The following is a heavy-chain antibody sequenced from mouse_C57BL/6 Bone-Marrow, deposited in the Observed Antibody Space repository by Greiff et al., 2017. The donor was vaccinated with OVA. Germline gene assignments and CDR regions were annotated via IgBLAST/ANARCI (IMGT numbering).Heavy chain of an antibody. CDR1: GYSITSGYY. D-gene: IGHD1-1*01. CDR3: ASFYYYGSPFAY. J-gene: IGHJ3*01. V-gene: IGHV3-6*01. Sequence: EVKLMESGPGLVKPSQSLSLTCSVTGYSITSGYYWNWIRQFPGNKLEWMGYISYDGSNNYNPSLKNRISITRDTSKNQFFLKLNSVTTEDTATYYCASFYYYGSPFAYWGQGTLVTVSA. CDR2: ISYDGSN.